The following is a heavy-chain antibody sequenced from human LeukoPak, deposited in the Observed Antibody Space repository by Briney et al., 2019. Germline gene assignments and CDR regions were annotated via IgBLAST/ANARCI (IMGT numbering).Heavy chain of an antibody. CDR1: GHTFTSYD. V-gene: IGHV1-8*01. D-gene: IGHD3-22*01. CDR3: ARVSQNKYYYDSSGYYPGY. Sequence: ASVKVSCKASGHTFTSYDINWVRQATGQGLEWMGWMNPNSGNTGYAQKFQGRVTMTRNTSISTAYMELSSLRSEDTAVYYCARVSQNKYYYDSSGYYPGYWGQGTLVTVSS. J-gene: IGHJ4*02. CDR2: MNPNSGNT.